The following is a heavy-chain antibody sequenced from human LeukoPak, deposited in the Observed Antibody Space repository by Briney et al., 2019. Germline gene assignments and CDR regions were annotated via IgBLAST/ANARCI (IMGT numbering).Heavy chain of an antibody. D-gene: IGHD6-13*01. J-gene: IGHJ5*02. Sequence: PSETLSLTCTVSGGSISGYYWSWIRQPPGKGLEWIGYIYYSGSANYNPSLKSRVTISVDTSKNQFSLEVTSVTAADTAVYYCARDLAAGGRPQSIHWPDPWGQGTLVTVSS. CDR1: GGSISGYY. CDR2: IYYSGSA. V-gene: IGHV4-59*01. CDR3: ARDLAAGGRPQSIHWPDP.